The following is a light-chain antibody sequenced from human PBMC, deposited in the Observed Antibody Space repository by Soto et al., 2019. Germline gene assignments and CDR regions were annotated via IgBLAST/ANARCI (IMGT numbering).Light chain of an antibody. Sequence: IQMTQSPSSLSASTGDRVSIACRASEHITNYLNWYQQKPGKAPKLLIYAASILQSGVPSRISGSGSGTDFTLTISSLQPEDFATYFCQQTYSTPPLTFGGGTKVDIK. J-gene: IGKJ4*01. V-gene: IGKV1-39*01. CDR2: AAS. CDR3: QQTYSTPPLT. CDR1: EHITNY.